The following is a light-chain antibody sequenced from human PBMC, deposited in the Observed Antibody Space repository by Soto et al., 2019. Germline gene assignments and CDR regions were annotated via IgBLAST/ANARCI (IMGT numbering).Light chain of an antibody. Sequence: QSVMTQPPSASGTHGQRVTISCSGSSSNLGSNTVNWYQQLPGTAPKLLIYNNNQRPAGFPDRCSGSKSGTSASLAISGLQSEDEADYYCAAWDDSLNGLVFGTGTKLTVL. J-gene: IGLJ1*01. CDR2: NNN. CDR1: SSNLGSNT. V-gene: IGLV1-44*01. CDR3: AAWDDSLNGLV.